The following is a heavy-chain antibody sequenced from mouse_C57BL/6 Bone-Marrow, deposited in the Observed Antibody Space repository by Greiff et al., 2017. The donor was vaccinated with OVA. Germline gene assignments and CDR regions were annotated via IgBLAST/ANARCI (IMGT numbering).Heavy chain of an antibody. D-gene: IGHD2-4*01. V-gene: IGHV3-6*01. CDR1: GYSITSGYY. J-gene: IGHJ2*01. CDR3: ARGDYDANYFDY. Sequence: ESGPGLVEPSQSLSLTCSVTGYSITSGYYWNWIRQVPGNKLEWMGYLSYDGSNNYNPSLKNRISITRDTSKNQFFLKLNSVTTEDTATYYCARGDYDANYFDYWGQGTTRTVSS. CDR2: LSYDGSN.